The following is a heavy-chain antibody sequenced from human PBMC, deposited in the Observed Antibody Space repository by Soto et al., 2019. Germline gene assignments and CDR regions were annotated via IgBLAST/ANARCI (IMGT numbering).Heavy chain of an antibody. Sequence: GGSLRLSCAASGFTFSSYAMSWVRQAPGKGLEWVSAISGSGGSTYYADSVKGRFTISRDNSKNTLYLQMNSLRAEDTAVYYCAKASGHHHYSSGWYLPRGWYFDLWGRGTLVTVSS. CDR2: ISGSGGST. J-gene: IGHJ2*01. D-gene: IGHD6-19*01. CDR1: GFTFSSYA. CDR3: AKASGHHHYSSGWYLPRGWYFDL. V-gene: IGHV3-23*01.